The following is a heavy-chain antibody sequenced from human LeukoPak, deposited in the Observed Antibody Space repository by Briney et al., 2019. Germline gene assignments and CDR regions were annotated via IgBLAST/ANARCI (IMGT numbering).Heavy chain of an antibody. CDR3: ARVKKLMPELEF. J-gene: IGHJ4*02. V-gene: IGHV1-2*02. D-gene: IGHD2-2*01. Sequence: ASVKVSCKSSGYTFTDYFIHWVRQAPGQGLEWMGWINPNSGATKYAQKFQGRVSMTRDTSINTAYMDLTNLRSDDTALFYCARVKKLMPELEFWGQGTLVTVSS. CDR2: INPNSGAT. CDR1: GYTFTDYF.